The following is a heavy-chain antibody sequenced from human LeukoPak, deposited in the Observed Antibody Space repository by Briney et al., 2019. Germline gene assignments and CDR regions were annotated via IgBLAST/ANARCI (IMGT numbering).Heavy chain of an antibody. CDR3: ARRTDAKSYYPD. J-gene: IGHJ4*02. V-gene: IGHV4-28*05. D-gene: IGHD3-10*01. CDR1: GSSIASLNW. CDR2: IYYTGSI. Sequence: PSETLSLTCSVSGSSIASLNWWGWIRQPPGKGLEWIGYIYYTGSIYYNPSLKSRVTMSVDTSKNQFSLRLSSVTAVDAAVYHCARRTDAKSYYPDWGQGTLVTVSS.